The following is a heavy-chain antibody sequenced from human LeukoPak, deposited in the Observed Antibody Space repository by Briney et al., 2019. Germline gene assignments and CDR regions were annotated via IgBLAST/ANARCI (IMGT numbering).Heavy chain of an antibody. CDR2: INHSGST. CDR3: ARVGEILAVAAFDY. V-gene: IGHV4-34*01. CDR1: GFTFSSYA. D-gene: IGHD6-19*01. Sequence: GSLRLSCAASGFTFSSYAMSWVRQPPGKGLEWIGEINHSGSTNYNPSLKSRVTISVDTSKNQFSLKLSSVTAADTAVYYCARVGEILAVAAFDYWGQGTLVTVSS. J-gene: IGHJ4*02.